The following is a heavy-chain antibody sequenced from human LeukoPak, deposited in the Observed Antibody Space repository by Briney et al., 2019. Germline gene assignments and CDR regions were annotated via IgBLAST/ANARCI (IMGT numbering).Heavy chain of an antibody. D-gene: IGHD5-24*01. CDR3: AREGGRDGYNYLDY. Sequence: GGSLRLSCAASGFTVSSNYMSWVRQAPGKGLERVSVIYSGGSTYYADSVKGRFTISRDNSKNTLYLQMNSLRAEDTAVYYCAREGGRDGYNYLDYWGQGTLVTVSS. J-gene: IGHJ4*02. CDR2: IYSGGST. V-gene: IGHV3-53*01. CDR1: GFTVSSNY.